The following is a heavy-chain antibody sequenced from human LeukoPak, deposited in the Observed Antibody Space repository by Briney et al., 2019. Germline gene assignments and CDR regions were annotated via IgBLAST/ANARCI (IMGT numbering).Heavy chain of an antibody. V-gene: IGHV1-2*02. Sequence: ASVKVSCKASGYTFTGYYMHWVRQAPGQGLEWMGWINPNSGGTNYAQKFQGRVTMTRDTSISTAYMELSRLKSDDTAVYYCARDVMGSSWYELGALERYSSGWYDYWGQGTLVTVSS. D-gene: IGHD6-19*01. CDR1: GYTFTGYY. J-gene: IGHJ4*02. CDR3: ARDVMGSSWYELGALERYSSGWYDY. CDR2: INPNSGGT.